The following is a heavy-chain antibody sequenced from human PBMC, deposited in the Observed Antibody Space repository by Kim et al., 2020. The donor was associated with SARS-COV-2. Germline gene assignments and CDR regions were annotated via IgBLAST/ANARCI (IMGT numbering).Heavy chain of an antibody. J-gene: IGHJ4*02. D-gene: IGHD3-3*01. CDR3: AKGWSY. CDR2: SGSGGRT. Sequence: SGSGGRTHYAYSVKGRFALTRDSSKNTLYLQMNSLRAEDTAVYYCAKGWSYWGQGTLVTVSS. V-gene: IGHV3-23*01.